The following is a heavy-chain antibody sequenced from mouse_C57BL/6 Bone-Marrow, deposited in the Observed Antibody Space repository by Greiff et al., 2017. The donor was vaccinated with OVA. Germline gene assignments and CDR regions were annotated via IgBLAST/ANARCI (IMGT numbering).Heavy chain of an antibody. CDR2: IDPETGGT. CDR3: TRSDYYGSSYWYFDV. CDR1: GYTFTDYE. Sequence: VKLMESGAELVRPGASVTLSCKASGYTFTDYEMHWVKQTPVHGLEWIGAIDPETGGTAYNQKFKGKAILTADKSSSTAYMELRSLTSEDSAVYYCTRSDYYGSSYWYFDVWGTGTTVTVSS. V-gene: IGHV1-15*01. J-gene: IGHJ1*03. D-gene: IGHD1-1*01.